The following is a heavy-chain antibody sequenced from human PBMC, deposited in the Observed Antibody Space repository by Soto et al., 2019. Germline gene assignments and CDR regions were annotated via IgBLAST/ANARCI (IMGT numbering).Heavy chain of an antibody. J-gene: IGHJ5*02. CDR1: GWSFRDYY. D-gene: IGHD3-10*01. V-gene: IGHV4-34*01. CDR3: AREGRYYASGRFWWFDP. CDR2: INHSGST. Sequence: XETLSLTCSVYGWSFRDYYWSWIRQPPGKGLEWIGEINHSGSTNYNPSLKSRVTISVDTSKNQFPLKLSSVTAADTAVYYCAREGRYYASGRFWWFDPWGQGTLVTVSS.